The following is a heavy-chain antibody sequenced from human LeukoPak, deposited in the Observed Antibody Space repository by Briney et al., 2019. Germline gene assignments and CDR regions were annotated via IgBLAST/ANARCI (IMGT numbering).Heavy chain of an antibody. D-gene: IGHD6-13*01. V-gene: IGHV4-59*01. J-gene: IGHJ4*02. CDR1: GGSISSYY. Sequence: PSETLSLTCTVSGGSISSYYWSWIRQPPGKGLEWIGYIYYSGSTNYNPSLKSRVTISVDTSKNQFSLKLSSVTAADTAVYYCTRVISSSWYPDYWGQGTLVTVSS. CDR3: TRVISSSWYPDY. CDR2: IYYSGST.